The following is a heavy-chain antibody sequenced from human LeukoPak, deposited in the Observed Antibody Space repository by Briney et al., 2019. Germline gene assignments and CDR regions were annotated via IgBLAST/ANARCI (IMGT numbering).Heavy chain of an antibody. Sequence: GGSLRLSCAASGFTYSTFAMIWVRQPPGKGLEWVSAISGSGGSTYYADSVKGRFTISRDNSKNTLYLQMNSLRAEDTAVYYCAKGYCGGDCYSIFYDAFDIWGQGTMVTVSS. CDR2: ISGSGGST. V-gene: IGHV3-23*01. CDR3: AKGYCGGDCYSIFYDAFDI. J-gene: IGHJ3*02. D-gene: IGHD2-21*02. CDR1: GFTYSTFA.